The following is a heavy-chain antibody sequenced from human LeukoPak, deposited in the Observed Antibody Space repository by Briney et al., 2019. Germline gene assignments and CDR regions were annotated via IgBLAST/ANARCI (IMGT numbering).Heavy chain of an antibody. V-gene: IGHV3-7*01. J-gene: IGHJ6*03. CDR3: ARAEYYYDSSGYYYVYYYYYYMDV. CDR2: IKQDGSEK. D-gene: IGHD3-22*01. CDR1: GFTFSSYW. Sequence: PGGSLRLSCAASGFTFSSYWMSWVRQAPGKGLEWVANIKQDGSEKYYVDSVKGRFTISRDNAKNSLYLQMNSLRAEDTAVYYCARAEYYYDSSGYYYVYYYYYYMDVWGKGTTVTVSS.